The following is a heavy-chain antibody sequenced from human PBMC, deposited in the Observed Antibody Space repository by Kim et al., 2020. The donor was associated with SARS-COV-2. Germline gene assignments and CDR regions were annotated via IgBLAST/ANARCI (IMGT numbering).Heavy chain of an antibody. CDR3: AKDALLRFLEWFFPAGGMDV. CDR2: ISWNSGSI. J-gene: IGHJ6*02. Sequence: GGSLRLSCAASGFTFGDYAMHWVRQAPGKGLEWVSGISWNSGSIGYADSVKGRFTISRDNAKNSLYLQMNSLRAEDTALYYCAKDALLRFLEWFFPAGGMDVWGQGTTVTVSS. CDR1: GFTFGDYA. D-gene: IGHD3-3*01. V-gene: IGHV3-9*01.